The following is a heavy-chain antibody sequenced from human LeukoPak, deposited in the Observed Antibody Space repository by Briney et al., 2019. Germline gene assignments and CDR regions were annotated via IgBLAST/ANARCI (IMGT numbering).Heavy chain of an antibody. D-gene: IGHD1-1*01. Sequence: SETLSLTCIVSGGSISSRSYYWGWIRQPPGKGLEWIGSIFNSGSTYYNSSLQSRVTISVDTSKNQFSLRLSSVTAADTAVHYCVRHYRLNTGFDYWGQGTLVTVSS. J-gene: IGHJ4*02. V-gene: IGHV4-39*01. CDR2: IFNSGST. CDR1: GGSISSRSYY. CDR3: VRHYRLNTGFDY.